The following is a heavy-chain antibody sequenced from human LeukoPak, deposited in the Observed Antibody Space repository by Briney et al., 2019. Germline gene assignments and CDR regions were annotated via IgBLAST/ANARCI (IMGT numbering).Heavy chain of an antibody. Sequence: SETLSLTCTVSAGSISSYYWSWIRQPPGKGLEWIGYIYFSGTTNSNPSLKSRVTISVDTSKNQFSLKLSSVTAADTAVYYCASSGDYNDAFDIWGQGTMVTVSS. CDR1: AGSISSYY. CDR2: IYFSGTT. V-gene: IGHV4-59*12. D-gene: IGHD4-17*01. J-gene: IGHJ3*02. CDR3: ASSGDYNDAFDI.